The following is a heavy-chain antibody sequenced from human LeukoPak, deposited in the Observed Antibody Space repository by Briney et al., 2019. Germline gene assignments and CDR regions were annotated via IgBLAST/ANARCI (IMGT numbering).Heavy chain of an antibody. D-gene: IGHD3-22*01. CDR1: GFTFGSYW. CDR2: INSDGSST. J-gene: IGHJ4*02. Sequence: GGSLRLSCAASGFTFGSYWMHWVRQAPGKGLVWVSRINSDGSSTSYADSVKGRFTISRDNAKNTLYLQMNSLRAEDSAVYYCARRYYYDSSGYYYVDYFDYWGQGTLVTVSS. CDR3: ARRYYYDSSGYYYVDYFDY. V-gene: IGHV3-74*01.